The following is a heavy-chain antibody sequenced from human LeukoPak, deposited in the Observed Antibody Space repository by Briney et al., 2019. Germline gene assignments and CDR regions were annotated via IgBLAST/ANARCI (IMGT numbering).Heavy chain of an antibody. Sequence: PGGSLRLSCAASGFDFSSNWMHWVRHAPGQGLVWVSRIKGDGISTNYADSVKGRFTISRDIAKNTLYLQMNSLRAEDTAVYYCAKDGRVEQQLYYFDYWGQGALVTVSS. CDR1: GFDFSSNW. D-gene: IGHD6-13*01. CDR2: IKGDGIST. CDR3: AKDGRVEQQLYYFDY. J-gene: IGHJ4*02. V-gene: IGHV3-74*01.